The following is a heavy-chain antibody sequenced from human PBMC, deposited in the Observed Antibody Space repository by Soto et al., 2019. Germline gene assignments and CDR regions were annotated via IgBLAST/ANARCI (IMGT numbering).Heavy chain of an antibody. CDR1: GGSVSSGSYY. Sequence: QVQLQESGPGLVKPSETLSLTCTVSGGSVSSGSYYWSWIRQPPGKGLEWIGYIYYSGSTNYNPSLQSRVTISVDTSKNQFSLKLSSVTAADTAVYYCARTRGRADSYYFDYWGQGTLVTVSS. CDR3: ARTRGRADSYYFDY. J-gene: IGHJ4*02. CDR2: IYYSGST. V-gene: IGHV4-61*01.